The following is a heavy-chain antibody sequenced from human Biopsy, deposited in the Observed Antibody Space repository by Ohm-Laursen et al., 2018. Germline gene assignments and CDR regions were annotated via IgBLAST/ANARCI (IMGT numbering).Heavy chain of an antibody. Sequence: SVKVSCKASGYTFTGQYLHWVRQVPGQGLEWMGWIKPHSGTTKFAQDFQGRVTMSRDTSITTAYMGLRRLRSDATAVYYCAKGQDLRGGAEYFQHWGQGALVTVSS. D-gene: IGHD2-15*01. CDR1: GYTFTGQY. J-gene: IGHJ1*01. CDR2: IKPHSGTT. V-gene: IGHV1-2*02. CDR3: AKGQDLRGGAEYFQH.